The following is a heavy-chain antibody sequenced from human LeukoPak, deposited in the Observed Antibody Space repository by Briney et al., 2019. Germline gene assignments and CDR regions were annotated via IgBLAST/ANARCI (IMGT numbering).Heavy chain of an antibody. D-gene: IGHD5-18*01. CDR2: IYYSGST. CDR1: GGSISSGGYY. V-gene: IGHV4-61*08. CDR3: ARDRGGYTYSHDY. J-gene: IGHJ4*02. Sequence: SETLSLTCTVSGGSISSGGYYWSWIRQPPGKGLEWIGYIYYSGSTNYNPSLKSRVTISVDTSKNQFSLKLSSVTAADTAVYYCARDRGGYTYSHDYWGQGTLVTVSS.